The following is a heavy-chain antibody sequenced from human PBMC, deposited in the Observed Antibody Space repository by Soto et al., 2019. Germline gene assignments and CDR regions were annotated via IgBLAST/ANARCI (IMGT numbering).Heavy chain of an antibody. V-gene: IGHV3-23*01. D-gene: IGHD6-13*01. CDR2: FSGSGGRT. J-gene: IGHJ4*02. Sequence: EVQVLESGGGLVQPGGSLRLSCAASGFTFSSYAMSWVRQAPGKGLEWVSTFSGSGGRTYYADSVKGRFTISRDNSKNTLYLQMNSLRAEDTAVYFCAKDRGQPGRWYDFDYWGQGTLVTVSS. CDR3: AKDRGQPGRWYDFDY. CDR1: GFTFSSYA.